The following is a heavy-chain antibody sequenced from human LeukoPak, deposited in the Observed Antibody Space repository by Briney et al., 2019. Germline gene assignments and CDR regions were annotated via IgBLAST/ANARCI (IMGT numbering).Heavy chain of an antibody. CDR2: ISSSITTT. V-gene: IGHV3-48*01. D-gene: IGHD5/OR15-5a*01. J-gene: IGHJ4*02. Sequence: PGGSLRLSCAASGFNFSDFSMNWVRQAPGNGLEWVSYISSSITTTYYLDSVKGRFIVSRGNAKNSLYLKMNSLRAEDTAVYYCARSLTGGFSIYAPVAYWGQGVLVTVSS. CDR3: ARSLTGGFSIYAPVAY. CDR1: GFNFSDFS.